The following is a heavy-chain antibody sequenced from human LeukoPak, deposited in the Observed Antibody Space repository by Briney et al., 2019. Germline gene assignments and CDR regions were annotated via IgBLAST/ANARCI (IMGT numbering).Heavy chain of an antibody. CDR2: IYDSGST. V-gene: IGHV4-30-4*01. Sequence: SQTLSLTCTASGGSISSGDYYWSWIRQPPGKGLEWIGYIYDSGSTYYTPSLRSRVTISVDTSKNQFSLKLSSATAAATAVYSRARLLLEYSGSATSLYYIDFWGQGTLVTVSS. D-gene: IGHD2/OR15-2a*01. CDR3: ARLLLEYSGSATSLYYIDF. CDR1: GGSISSGDYY. J-gene: IGHJ4*02.